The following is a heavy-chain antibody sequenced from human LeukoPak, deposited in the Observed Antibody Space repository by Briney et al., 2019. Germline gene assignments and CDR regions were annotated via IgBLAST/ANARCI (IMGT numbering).Heavy chain of an antibody. CDR2: MSYDGRNK. Sequence: GGSLRLSCAASGFTFSDYGMHWVRQAPGKGLEWVAVMSYDGRNKYYADSVKGRFTISRDNSKNTLYLQMNSLRPEDTAVYYCANGYYYGSGSYYKEAFDIWGQGTMVTVSS. CDR3: ANGYYYGSGSYYKEAFDI. V-gene: IGHV3-30*18. J-gene: IGHJ3*02. CDR1: GFTFSDYG. D-gene: IGHD3-10*01.